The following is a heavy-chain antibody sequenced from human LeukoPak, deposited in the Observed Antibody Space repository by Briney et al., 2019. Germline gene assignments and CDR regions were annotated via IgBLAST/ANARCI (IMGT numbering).Heavy chain of an antibody. Sequence: GGSLRLSCAASGLTFSAYYMSWIRQAPGKGLEWVSSISSTSSYTNYADSVKGRFTISRDNAKTSLYLQMNRLRAEHTAVYYCAREGYYGAFDIWGQGTMVTVSS. CDR2: ISSTSSYT. CDR3: AREGYYGAFDI. V-gene: IGHV3-11*06. D-gene: IGHD3-10*01. CDR1: GLTFSAYY. J-gene: IGHJ3*02.